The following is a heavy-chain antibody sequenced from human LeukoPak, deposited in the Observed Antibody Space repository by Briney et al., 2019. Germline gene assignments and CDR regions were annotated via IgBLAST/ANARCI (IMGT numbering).Heavy chain of an antibody. CDR1: GGSISSYY. V-gene: IGHV4-4*07. CDR3: ARISSSSGLAFDI. CDR2: IYTSGST. J-gene: IGHJ3*02. Sequence: SETLSLTCTVSGGSISSYYWSWIRRPAGKGLEWIGRIYTSGSTNYNPSLKSRVTTSVDTSKNQFSLKLSSVTAADTAVYYCARISSSSGLAFDIWGQGTMVTVSS. D-gene: IGHD6-6*01.